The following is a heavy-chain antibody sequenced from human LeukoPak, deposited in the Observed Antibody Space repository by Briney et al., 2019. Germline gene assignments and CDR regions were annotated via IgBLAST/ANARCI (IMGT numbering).Heavy chain of an antibody. D-gene: IGHD3-3*01. CDR1: YY. CDR2: ISSSGSTI. J-gene: IGHJ6*02. Sequence: YYMSWIRQAPGKGLEWVSYISSSGSTIYYADSVKGRFTISRDNAKNSLYLQMNSLRAEDTAVYYCASTIFGVVTDPYGMDVWGQGTTVTVSS. V-gene: IGHV3-11*01. CDR3: ASTIFGVVTDPYGMDV.